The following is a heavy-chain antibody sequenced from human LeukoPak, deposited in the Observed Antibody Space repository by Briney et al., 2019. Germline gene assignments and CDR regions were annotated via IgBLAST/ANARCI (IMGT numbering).Heavy chain of an antibody. CDR3: ARDRRVTMVRGVRYYFDY. CDR2: IKQDGSEK. D-gene: IGHD3-10*01. V-gene: IGHV3-7*01. J-gene: IGHJ4*02. CDR1: GFTFSSYW. Sequence: GGSLRLSCAASGFTFSSYWMSWVRQVPGKGLEWVANIKQDGSEKYYVDSVKGRFTISRDNAKNSLYLQMNSLRAEDTAVYYCARDRRVTMVRGVRYYFDYWGQGTLVTVSS.